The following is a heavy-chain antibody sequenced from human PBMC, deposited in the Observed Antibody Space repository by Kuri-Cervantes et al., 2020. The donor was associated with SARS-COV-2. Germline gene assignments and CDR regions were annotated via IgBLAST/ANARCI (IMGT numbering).Heavy chain of an antibody. Sequence: GSLRLSCGVYGGPFSGYYWSWIRQPPGKGLEWIGEINHSGSTNFNPSLKSRVTVSIDTSKNQFSLKLSSVTAADTAVYYCARHTVYGDYTLDYWGQGTLVTVSS. CDR3: ARHTVYGDYTLDY. CDR2: INHSGST. D-gene: IGHD4-17*01. J-gene: IGHJ4*02. V-gene: IGHV4-34*01. CDR1: GGPFSGYY.